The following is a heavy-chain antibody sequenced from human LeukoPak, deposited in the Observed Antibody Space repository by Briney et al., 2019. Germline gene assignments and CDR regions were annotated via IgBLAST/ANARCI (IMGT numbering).Heavy chain of an antibody. CDR3: ARGKVPSVVVVTAILWFDP. CDR1: GYTFTGYY. J-gene: IGHJ5*02. D-gene: IGHD2-21*02. Sequence: ASVKVSCKASGYTFTGYYMHWVRQAPGQGLEWMGWINPNSGGTNYAQKLQGRVTMTTDTSTSTAYMELRSLRSDDTAVYYCARGKVPSVVVVTAILWFDPWGQGTLVTVSS. CDR2: INPNSGGT. V-gene: IGHV1-2*02.